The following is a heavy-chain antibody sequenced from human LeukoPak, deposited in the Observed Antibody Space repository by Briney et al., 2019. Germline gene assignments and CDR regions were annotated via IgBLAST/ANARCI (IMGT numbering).Heavy chain of an antibody. V-gene: IGHV3-66*01. CDR2: IYSGGST. CDR1: GFTVSSNY. D-gene: IGHD3-22*01. Sequence: GGSLRLSCAASGFTVSSNYMSWVRQAPGNGLEWVSVIYSGGSTYYADSVKGRFTISRDNSKNTLYLQMNSLRAEDTAVYYCARDYYDSSGYYYYYYGMDVWGQGTTVTVSS. J-gene: IGHJ6*02. CDR3: ARDYYDSSGYYYYYYGMDV.